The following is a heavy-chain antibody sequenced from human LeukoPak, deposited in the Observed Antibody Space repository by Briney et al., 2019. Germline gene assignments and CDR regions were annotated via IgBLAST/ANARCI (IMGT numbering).Heavy chain of an antibody. CDR2: IYTSGST. D-gene: IGHD3-22*01. Sequence: PSETLSLTCTVSGGSISSYYWSWIRQPAGKGLEWVGRIYTSGSTNYNPSLKSRVTMSVDTSKNQFSLKLSSVTAADTAVYYCASNYYDSSGYYMAFDIWGQGTMVTVSS. CDR1: GGSISSYY. CDR3: ASNYYDSSGYYMAFDI. J-gene: IGHJ3*02. V-gene: IGHV4-4*07.